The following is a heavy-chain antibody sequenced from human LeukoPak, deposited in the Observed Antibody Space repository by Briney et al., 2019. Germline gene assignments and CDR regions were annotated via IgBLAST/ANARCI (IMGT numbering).Heavy chain of an antibody. CDR2: ISAYNGNT. CDR3: ARSGIEWWELLNFDY. Sequence: GASVKVSCKASGYTFTSYGISWVRQAPGQGLEWMGWISAYNGNTNYAQKLQGRVTMTTDTSTSTAYMELRSLSSDDTAVYYCARSGIEWWELLNFDYWGQGTLVTVSS. D-gene: IGHD1-26*01. CDR1: GYTFTSYG. V-gene: IGHV1-18*01. J-gene: IGHJ4*02.